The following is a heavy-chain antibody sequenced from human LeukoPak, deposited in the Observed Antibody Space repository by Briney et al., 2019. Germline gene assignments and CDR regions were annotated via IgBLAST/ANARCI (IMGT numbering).Heavy chain of an antibody. CDR1: GFTFSNAW. D-gene: IGHD4-17*01. Sequence: GGSLRLSCAASGFTFSNAWMSWVRQAPGKGLEWVGRIKSKTDGGTTDYAAPVKGRFTISRDDSKNTLYLQMNSLKTEDTAVYYCTTPPPPVTTFYYYYYMDVWGKGTTVTVSS. V-gene: IGHV3-15*01. CDR2: IKSKTDGGTT. J-gene: IGHJ6*03. CDR3: TTPPPPVTTFYYYYYMDV.